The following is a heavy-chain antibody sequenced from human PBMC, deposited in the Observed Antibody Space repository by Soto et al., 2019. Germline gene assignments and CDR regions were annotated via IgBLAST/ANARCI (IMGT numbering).Heavy chain of an antibody. D-gene: IGHD2-2*01. CDR1: GYTFTSYD. CDR3: ARGQDSVVVPPDTAHYMHV. CDR2: MNPNSGNT. Sequence: GASVKVSCKASGYTFTSYDINWVRQATGQGLEWMGWMNPNSGNTGYAQKFQGRVTMTRNTSISTAYMELSSLRSEDTAVYYCARGQDSVVVPPDTAHYMHVSGKATTVTVSS. J-gene: IGHJ6*03. V-gene: IGHV1-8*01.